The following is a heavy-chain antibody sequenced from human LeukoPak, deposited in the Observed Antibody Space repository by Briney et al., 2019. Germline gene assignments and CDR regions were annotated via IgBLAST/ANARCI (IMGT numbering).Heavy chain of an antibody. D-gene: IGHD4-17*01. Sequence: PGGSLRLSCEASGFIVTSYYMTWVRQAPGKGLEWVSVIYSGGSTYYADSVKGRFTISRHNSKNTLYLQMNSLRGEDTAVYYCATIGGDYVSFDNWGQGTLVTVTS. V-gene: IGHV3-53*04. CDR2: IYSGGST. CDR3: ATIGGDYVSFDN. CDR1: GFIVTSYY. J-gene: IGHJ4*02.